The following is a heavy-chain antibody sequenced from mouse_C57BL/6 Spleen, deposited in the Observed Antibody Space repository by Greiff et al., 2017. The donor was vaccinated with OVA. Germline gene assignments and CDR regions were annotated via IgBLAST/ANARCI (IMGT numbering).Heavy chain of an antibody. CDR2: ISGGGGNT. CDR1: GFTFSSYT. D-gene: IGHD6-1*01. J-gene: IGHJ2*01. CDR3: TRQPLYYFDY. Sequence: EVQLVESGGGLVKPGGSLKLSCAASGFTFSSYTMSWVRQTPEKRLEWVATISGGGGNTYYPDSVKGRFTVSRDNAKNTLYLQMSSLRSEDTALYYCTRQPLYYFDYWGQGTTLTVSS. V-gene: IGHV5-9*01.